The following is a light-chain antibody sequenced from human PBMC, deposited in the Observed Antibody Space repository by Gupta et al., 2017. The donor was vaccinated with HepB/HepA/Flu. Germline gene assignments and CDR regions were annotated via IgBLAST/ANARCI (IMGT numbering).Light chain of an antibody. CDR3: GVWDSSLTGVV. CDR1: NSNIGRNF. CDR2: DTN. V-gene: IGLV1-51*01. J-gene: IGLJ2*01. Sequence: QSVLTQPPSVTAAPGQTVTISCSGSNSNIGRNFVSWYQQFPGTAPKLLIYDTNRRPSDIPDRFSGFKSGTSATLAITGLQTGDEADYYCGVWDSSLTGVVFGGGTKLTVL.